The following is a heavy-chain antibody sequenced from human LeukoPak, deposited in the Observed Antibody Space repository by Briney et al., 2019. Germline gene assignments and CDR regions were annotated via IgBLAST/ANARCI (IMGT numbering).Heavy chain of an antibody. CDR2: IYYSGST. CDR1: GGSISSSSYY. CDR3: AGTYYYDSSGYPN. J-gene: IGHJ4*02. D-gene: IGHD3-22*01. V-gene: IGHV4-39*07. Sequence: SETLSLTCTVSGGSISSSSYYWGWIRQPPGKGLEWIGSIYYSGSTYYNPSLKSRVTISVDTSKNQFSLKLSSVTAADTAVYYCAGTYYYDSSGYPNWGQGTLVTVSS.